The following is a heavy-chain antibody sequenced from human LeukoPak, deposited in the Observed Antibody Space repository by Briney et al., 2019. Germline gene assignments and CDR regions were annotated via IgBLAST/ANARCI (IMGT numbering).Heavy chain of an antibody. J-gene: IGHJ6*03. V-gene: IGHV4-59*01. CDR1: GGSFSGYY. D-gene: IGHD6-13*01. CDR2: IYYSGST. CDR3: ARFGQPSSWYYYYYYMDV. Sequence: SETLSLTCAVSGGSFSGYYWSWIRQPPGKGLEWIGYIYYSGSTNYNPSLKSRVTISVDTSKNQFSLKLSSVTAADTAVYYCARFGQPSSWYYYYYYMDVWGKGTTVTVSS.